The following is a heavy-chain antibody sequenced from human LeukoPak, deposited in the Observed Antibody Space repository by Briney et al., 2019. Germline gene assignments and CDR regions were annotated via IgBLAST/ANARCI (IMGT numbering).Heavy chain of an antibody. V-gene: IGHV4-4*02. Sequence: SETLSPSCTVSGDSISSSNWWSWVRQPPGKGLEWIGEIYHSGRTNYNPSLKSRLTILVEKSKNQFSLKLSSVTAADTAVYYCARDNDSRDPPHFDYWGQGTLVTVSA. J-gene: IGHJ4*02. D-gene: IGHD3-16*01. CDR3: ARDNDSRDPPHFDY. CDR2: IYHSGRT. CDR1: GDSISSSNW.